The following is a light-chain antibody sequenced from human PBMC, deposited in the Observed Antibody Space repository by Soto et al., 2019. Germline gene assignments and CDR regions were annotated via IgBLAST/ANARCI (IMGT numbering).Light chain of an antibody. CDR2: GSS. Sequence: DIQVTQSPSSVSASVGDIVTITCRASQGVSDWVAWYQQKPGEAPKLLIYGSSSLLSGVPSRFSGSGSGTEFTLTISSLQPDDFATYYCQQYNSYPWTFGQGTKVDIK. V-gene: IGKV1D-16*01. J-gene: IGKJ1*01. CDR3: QQYNSYPWT. CDR1: QGVSDW.